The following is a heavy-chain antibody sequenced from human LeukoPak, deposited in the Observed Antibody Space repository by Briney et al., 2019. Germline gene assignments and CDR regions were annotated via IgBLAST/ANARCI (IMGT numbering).Heavy chain of an antibody. D-gene: IGHD5-12*01. CDR3: ARGGATYYYDY. Sequence: PGGSLRLSCAASGFTFSNYWMHWVRQAPGKGPVWVSRIKSDGSSTRFADSVQGRFTISRDNGKNTVYLQMNSLRAEDTAVYYCARGGATYYYDYWGQGTLVTVSS. CDR1: GFTFSNYW. CDR2: IKSDGSST. V-gene: IGHV3-74*01. J-gene: IGHJ4*02.